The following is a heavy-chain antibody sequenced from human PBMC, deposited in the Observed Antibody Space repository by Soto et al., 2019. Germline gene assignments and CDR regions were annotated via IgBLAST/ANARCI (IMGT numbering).Heavy chain of an antibody. CDR3: ARAGRAIFDNYYYYGMDV. Sequence: ASVKVSCKASGYTFTSYYMHWVRQAPGQGLEWMGWINPNSGGTNYAQKFQGWVTMTRDTSISTAYMELSRLRSDDMAVYYCARAGRAIFDNYYYYGMDVWGQGTTVTVSS. V-gene: IGHV1-2*04. J-gene: IGHJ6*02. CDR1: GYTFTSYY. CDR2: INPNSGGT. D-gene: IGHD3-3*01.